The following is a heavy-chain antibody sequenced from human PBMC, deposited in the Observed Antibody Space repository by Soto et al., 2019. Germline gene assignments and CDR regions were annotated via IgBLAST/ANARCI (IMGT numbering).Heavy chain of an antibody. Sequence: QVQLVESGGGVVQPGRSLRLSCAASGFTFSSYGMHWVRQAPGKGLEWVAVIWYDGSNKYYADSVKGRFTISRDNSKNTLYLQMTSLRAEDAAVYYCARDDSSSWYGQTNWFDPWRQGTLVTVSP. CDR3: ARDDSSSWYGQTNWFDP. CDR1: GFTFSSYG. D-gene: IGHD6-13*01. V-gene: IGHV3-33*01. CDR2: IWYDGSNK. J-gene: IGHJ5*02.